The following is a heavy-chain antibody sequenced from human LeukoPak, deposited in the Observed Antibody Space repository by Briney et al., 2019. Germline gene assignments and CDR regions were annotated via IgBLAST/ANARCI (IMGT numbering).Heavy chain of an antibody. V-gene: IGHV4-59*01. J-gene: IGHJ4*02. CDR2: IYNSGIT. Sequence: PSETLSLTCTVSGGSISGYYWTWIRQLPGKGLEWIGYIYNSGITNYNPSLKSRVTISVDTSKNQFSLRLNSVTAADTAIYYCARGRWSSGYSFDSWGQGTLVTVSS. CDR1: GGSISGYY. CDR3: ARGRWSSGYSFDS. D-gene: IGHD3-22*01.